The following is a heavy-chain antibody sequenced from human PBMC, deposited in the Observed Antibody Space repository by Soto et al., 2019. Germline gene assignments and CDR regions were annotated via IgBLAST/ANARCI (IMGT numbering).Heavy chain of an antibody. CDR2: ISGRGDDT. CDR1: GFNFKYYA. Sequence: VQLLESGGDLVQPVGSLRLSCAAFGFNFKYYAMSWGRQAPGKGLEWVSLISGRGDDTNYADSVRGRFTISRDNSKNTLFLQMMSLRAEDTAVYYCANQHCADGICYSTQHGMDALGQGTTVSVS. V-gene: IGHV3-23*01. J-gene: IGHJ6*02. D-gene: IGHD2-8*01. CDR3: ANQHCADGICYSTQHGMDA.